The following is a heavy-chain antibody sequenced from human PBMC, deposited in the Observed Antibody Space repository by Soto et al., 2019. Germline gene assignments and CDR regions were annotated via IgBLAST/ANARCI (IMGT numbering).Heavy chain of an antibody. CDR2: SRSRADNYAT. CDR3: VLWVRGLINY. J-gene: IGHJ4*02. CDR1: GITFSDHD. D-gene: IGHD3-10*01. V-gene: IGHV3-72*01. Sequence: EVQLVESGGGLVQPGGSLRLSCATSGITFSDHDMDWVRQAPGRGLEWLGRSRSRADNYATDYAASVKGRFTFSRDDSKCWRSRKMNSLKTGDAAVSYCVLWVRGLINYWGQGTVVTVSS.